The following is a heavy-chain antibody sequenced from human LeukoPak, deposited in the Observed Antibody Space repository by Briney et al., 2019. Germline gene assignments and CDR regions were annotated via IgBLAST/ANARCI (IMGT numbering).Heavy chain of an antibody. CDR1: GFTFSSYA. D-gene: IGHD6-19*01. Sequence: GGSLRLSCAASGFTFSSYAMSWVRQAPGKGLEWVSAISGSGGSTYYADSVKGRFTISRDNSKNTLYLQMNSLRAEDTAVYYCARDRYSSGWYGDFDCWGQGTLVTVSS. CDR2: ISGSGGST. J-gene: IGHJ4*02. V-gene: IGHV3-23*01. CDR3: ARDRYSSGWYGDFDC.